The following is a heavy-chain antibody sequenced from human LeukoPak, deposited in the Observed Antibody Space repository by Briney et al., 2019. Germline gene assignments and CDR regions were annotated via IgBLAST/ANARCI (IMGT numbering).Heavy chain of an antibody. J-gene: IGHJ4*02. CDR1: GYTFTKYG. V-gene: IGHV1-3*01. D-gene: IGHD3-10*01. CDR3: ARVGYYYGSGSPALFDY. CDR2: INAGNGNT. Sequence: GASVKVSCKASGYTFTKYGITWVRQAPGQGLERMGWINAGNGNTKYSQKFQGRVTITRDTSASTAYMELSSLRSEDTAVYYCARVGYYYGSGSPALFDYWGQGTLVTVSS.